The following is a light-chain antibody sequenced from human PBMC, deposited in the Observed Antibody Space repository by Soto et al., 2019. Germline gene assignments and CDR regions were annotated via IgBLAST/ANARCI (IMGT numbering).Light chain of an antibody. J-gene: IGKJ1*01. V-gene: IGKV3-15*01. CDR2: GAS. Sequence: EIVMAQSPASLSVSPGEGATLSCTASQSVSRYLAWYQQKPGQAPRLLIHGASTRAVGVPARFSGSWSGTDFTLTISSLQSEDSAIYYCHQYKNWPWTFGQGTKVDIK. CDR1: QSVSRY. CDR3: HQYKNWPWT.